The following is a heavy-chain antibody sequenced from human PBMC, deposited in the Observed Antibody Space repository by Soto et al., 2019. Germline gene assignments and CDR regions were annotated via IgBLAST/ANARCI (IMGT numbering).Heavy chain of an antibody. J-gene: IGHJ4*02. CDR2: INAGNGNT. Sequence: GASVKVSCKASGYTFTSYAMHWVRQAPGQRLEWMGWINAGNGNTKYSQKFQGRVTITRDTSASTAYMELSSLRSEDTAVYYCATPGEVVITILYYFDYWGQGTLVTVSS. V-gene: IGHV1-3*01. CDR1: GYTFTSYA. CDR3: ATPGEVVITILYYFDY. D-gene: IGHD3-22*01.